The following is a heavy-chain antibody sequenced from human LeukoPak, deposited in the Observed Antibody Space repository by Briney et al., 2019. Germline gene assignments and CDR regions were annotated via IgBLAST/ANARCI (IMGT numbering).Heavy chain of an antibody. D-gene: IGHD3-22*01. Sequence: PGGSLRLSCAASGFTFSTYWMNWVRQAPGKGLEWVAYIWYDGSNKYYTDSVKGRFTISRDNSENTLYLQMNSLRAEDTAVYYCARSYYYDSSHTADYWGQGTLVTVSS. CDR1: GFTFSTYW. CDR2: IWYDGSNK. J-gene: IGHJ4*02. CDR3: ARSYYYDSSHTADY. V-gene: IGHV3-33*08.